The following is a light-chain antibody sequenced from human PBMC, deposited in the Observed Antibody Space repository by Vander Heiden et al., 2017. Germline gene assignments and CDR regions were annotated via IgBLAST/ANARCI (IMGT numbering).Light chain of an antibody. V-gene: IGLV3-25*03. CDR1: ALPKQY. Sequence: SYELTQPPSVPVSPGQTARITCSGDALPKQYAYWYQQKPGQAPVLVIYKDSERPSGIPERFSGSSSGTTVTLTISGVQAEDEADYYCQSADSSGTYVFGGGTKLTVL. CDR2: KDS. CDR3: QSADSSGTYV. J-gene: IGLJ2*01.